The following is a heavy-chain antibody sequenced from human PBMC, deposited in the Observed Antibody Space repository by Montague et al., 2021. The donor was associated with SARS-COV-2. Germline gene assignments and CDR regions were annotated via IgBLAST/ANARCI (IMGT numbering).Heavy chain of an antibody. J-gene: IGHJ3*02. CDR2: IYYTGST. CDR3: ARHITGSGNAFDI. V-gene: IGHV4-39*01. CDR1: GGSVSSSSYY. D-gene: IGHD3-10*01. Sequence: SETLSLTCTVSGGSVSSSSYYWGWIRQPPGKGLEWIGSIYYTGSTYYNPSLKSRVTIPVDTSKYQFSLKLSSVTAADTAVYYCARHITGSGNAFDIWGQGTMVTVSS.